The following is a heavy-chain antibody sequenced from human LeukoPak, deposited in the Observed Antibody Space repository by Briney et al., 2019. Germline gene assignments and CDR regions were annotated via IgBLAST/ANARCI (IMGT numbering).Heavy chain of an antibody. CDR3: ARDGRYCSSTSCRRWWFDP. Sequence: ASVKVSCKASGYTFTSYGISWVRQAPGQGLEWMGRISAYNGNTNYAQKLQGRVTMTTDTSTSTAHMELRSLRSDDTAVYYCARDGRYCSSTSCRRWWFDPWGQGTLVTVSS. D-gene: IGHD2-2*01. V-gene: IGHV1-18*01. CDR2: ISAYNGNT. CDR1: GYTFTSYG. J-gene: IGHJ5*02.